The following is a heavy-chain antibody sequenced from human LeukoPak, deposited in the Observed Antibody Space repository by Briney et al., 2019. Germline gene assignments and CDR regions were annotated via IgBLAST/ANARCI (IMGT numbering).Heavy chain of an antibody. CDR3: ARHAVYCSSTSCWYFDY. Sequence: GESLKISCKGSGYSFTSYWIGWVRQMPGKGLEWMGIIYPGDSDTRYSPSFQGQVTISADKSIGTAYLQWSSLKAPDTAMYYCARHAVYCSSTSCWYFDYWGQGTLVTVSS. CDR1: GYSFTSYW. D-gene: IGHD2-2*01. J-gene: IGHJ4*02. CDR2: IYPGDSDT. V-gene: IGHV5-51*01.